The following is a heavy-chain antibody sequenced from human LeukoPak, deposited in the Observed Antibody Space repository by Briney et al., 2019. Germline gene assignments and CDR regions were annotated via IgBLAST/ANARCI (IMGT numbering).Heavy chain of an antibody. V-gene: IGHV3-66*01. D-gene: IGHD3-16*01. CDR3: ARDKDGGAPLDYFDY. J-gene: IGHJ4*02. CDR1: GFTVSSNY. CDR2: IYSGGST. Sequence: PGGSLRLSCAASGFTVSSNYMSWVRQAPGKGLEWVSVIYSGGSTYYADSVKGRFTISRDNSKNTLYLQMNSLRAEDTAVYYCARDKDGGAPLDYFDYWGQGTLVTVSS.